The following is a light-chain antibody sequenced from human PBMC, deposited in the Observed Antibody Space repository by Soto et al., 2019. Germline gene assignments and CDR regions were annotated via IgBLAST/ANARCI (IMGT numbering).Light chain of an antibody. J-gene: IGKJ2*01. CDR3: QQHNHWPS. Sequence: EILMTQSPATLSVSQGERATLSCRASQSVSSNLAWFQQKPGQAPRLLLYAVSTRATGVPGRFSGSGSGTEFTLTISSLQSDDSAVYYCQQHNHWPSFGQGTKLEIK. CDR1: QSVSSN. V-gene: IGKV3-15*01. CDR2: AVS.